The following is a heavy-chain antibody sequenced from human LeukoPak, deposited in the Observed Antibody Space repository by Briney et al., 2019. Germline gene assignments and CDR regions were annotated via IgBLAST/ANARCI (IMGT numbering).Heavy chain of an antibody. D-gene: IGHD6-19*01. J-gene: IGHJ4*02. Sequence: PGGSLRLSCAASGFTSSNYGMQWVRQAPGEGLEGVALIAYDGSYKYYADSVEGRFTISRDNSKNTLDLQMNSLRAEDTAVYYCAKDGSAWYLDYWGQGTLVTVSS. CDR3: AKDGSAWYLDY. CDR2: IAYDGSYK. CDR1: GFTSSNYG. V-gene: IGHV3-30*18.